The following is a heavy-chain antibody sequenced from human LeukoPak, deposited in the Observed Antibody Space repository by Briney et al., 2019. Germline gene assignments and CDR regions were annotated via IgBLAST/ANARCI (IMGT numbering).Heavy chain of an antibody. J-gene: IGHJ4*02. CDR1: GYTFTDYY. D-gene: IGHD3-22*01. CDR3: ARDYYDSSGFGSFDY. Sequence: ASVTVSCKGSGYTFTDYYMHWVRQAPGQGLEWMGWIYPNRGGTNYAQKFQGRVTMTRDTSINTAYMELSRLRSDDTAVFYCARDYYDSSGFGSFDYRGQGTLVTVSS. V-gene: IGHV1-2*02. CDR2: IYPNRGGT.